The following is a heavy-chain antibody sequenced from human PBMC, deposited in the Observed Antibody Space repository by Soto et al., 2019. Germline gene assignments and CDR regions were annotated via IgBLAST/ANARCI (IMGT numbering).Heavy chain of an antibody. CDR1: GGSFRSVDYY. J-gene: IGHJ5*02. D-gene: IGHD6-13*01. CDR2: MHYSGST. V-gene: IGHV4-39*01. CDR3: ARPGYSSSWYWFDR. Sequence: SETLSLTCTVSGGSFRSVDYYWGWIRQPPNKGLEWIGSMHYSGSTFYNPSLKSRVTISVDTSKNQFSLKLTSVTAADTAVYYCARPGYSSSWYWFDRWGQGTLVTVSS.